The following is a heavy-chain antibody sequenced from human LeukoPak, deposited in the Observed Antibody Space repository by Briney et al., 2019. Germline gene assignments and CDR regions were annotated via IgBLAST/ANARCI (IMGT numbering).Heavy chain of an antibody. CDR1: GYTFTGYY. CDR3: ASGYCSSTSCQTVYYYYYYMDV. D-gene: IGHD2-2*01. J-gene: IGHJ6*03. CDR2: INPNSGGT. V-gene: IGHV1-2*02. Sequence: ASVKVSCKASGYTFTGYYMHWVRQAPRQGLEWMGWINPNSGGTNYAQKFQGGVTMTRDTSISTAYMELSRLRSDDTAVYYCASGYCSSTSCQTVYYYYYYMDVWGKGTTVTVSS.